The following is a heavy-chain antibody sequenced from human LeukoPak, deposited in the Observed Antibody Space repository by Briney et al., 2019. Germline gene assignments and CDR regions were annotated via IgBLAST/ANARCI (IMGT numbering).Heavy chain of an antibody. D-gene: IGHD5-18*01. J-gene: IGHJ6*02. V-gene: IGHV3-23*01. CDR3: AKDSLVDTAMVPYYYGMDA. CDR2: ISGSGGST. Sequence: GGSLRLSCAASGFTFSSYAMSWVRQAPGKGLEWVSAISGSGGSTYYADSVKGRFTISRDNSKNTLYLQMNSLRAEDTAVYYCAKDSLVDTAMVPYYYGMDAWGQGTTVTVSS. CDR1: GFTFSSYA.